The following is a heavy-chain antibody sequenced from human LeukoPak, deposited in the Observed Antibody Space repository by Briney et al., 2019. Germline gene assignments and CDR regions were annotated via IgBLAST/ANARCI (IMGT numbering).Heavy chain of an antibody. CDR3: AKEYDFWSSPFDP. CDR2: VSGSGGST. J-gene: IGHJ5*02. Sequence: GGSLRLSCAASGFTFDDYAMHWVRQAPGKGLEWVSAVSGSGGSTYYADSVKGRFTISRDNSKNTLYLQMNSLRAEDTAVYYCAKEYDFWSSPFDPWGQGTLVTVSS. V-gene: IGHV3-23*01. D-gene: IGHD3-3*01. CDR1: GFTFDDYA.